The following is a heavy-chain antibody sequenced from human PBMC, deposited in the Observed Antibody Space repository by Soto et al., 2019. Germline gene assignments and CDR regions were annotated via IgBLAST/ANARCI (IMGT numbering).Heavy chain of an antibody. Sequence: ASVKVSCKASGYTFTSYGISWVRQAPGQGLEWMGWISAYNGNTNYAQKLQGRVTMTTDTSTSTAYMELRSLRSDDTAVYYCARGPYSSGWDEYFQHWGQGTLVTSPQ. CDR2: ISAYNGNT. J-gene: IGHJ1*01. D-gene: IGHD6-19*01. CDR1: GYTFTSYG. V-gene: IGHV1-18*01. CDR3: ARGPYSSGWDEYFQH.